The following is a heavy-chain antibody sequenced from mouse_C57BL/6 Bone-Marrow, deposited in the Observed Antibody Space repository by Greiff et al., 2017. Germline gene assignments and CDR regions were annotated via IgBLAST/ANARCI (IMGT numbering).Heavy chain of an antibody. CDR1: GFNIKDDY. CDR2: IDPENGDT. J-gene: IGHJ1*03. Sequence: EVQLQQSGAELVRPGASVKLSCTASGFNIKDDYMHWVKQRPEQGLEWIGWIDPENGDTEYASKFQGKATITAYTSSNTAYLQLSSLTSEDTAVYYCTTFYYTEYFDVWGTETTVTVSS. CDR3: TTFYYTEYFDV. D-gene: IGHD1-1*01. V-gene: IGHV14-4*01.